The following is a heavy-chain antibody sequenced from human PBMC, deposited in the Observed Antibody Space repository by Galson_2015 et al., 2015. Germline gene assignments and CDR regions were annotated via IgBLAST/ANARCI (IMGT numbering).Heavy chain of an antibody. CDR1: GFIFSSYS. CDR2: IRTGSSAI. D-gene: IGHD2-21*02. V-gene: IGHV3-48*02. J-gene: IGHJ5*02. CDR3: ARVHTAGFYTMGS. Sequence: SLRLSCAVSGFIFSSYSMNWVRQAPGKGLEWVSYIRTGSSAIYYADSVKGRFTISRDDAKNSLYLQMSSLRDEDTGIYYCARVHTAGFYTMGSWGQGTLVTVSS.